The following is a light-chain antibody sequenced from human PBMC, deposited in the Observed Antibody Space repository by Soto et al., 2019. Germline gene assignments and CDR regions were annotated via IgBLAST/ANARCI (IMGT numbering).Light chain of an antibody. CDR2: GVS. CDR1: QYVDTY. Sequence: DIQMTQSPSSLSESVGDRVTITCRASQYVDTYLNWYQQKPGKAPKLLIYGVSSLQSGVPSRFSGIGSGTDFTLTISSLQPEDSATYYCQQSYRTPRSFGQGTKVEVK. CDR3: QQSYRTPRS. J-gene: IGKJ1*01. V-gene: IGKV1-39*01.